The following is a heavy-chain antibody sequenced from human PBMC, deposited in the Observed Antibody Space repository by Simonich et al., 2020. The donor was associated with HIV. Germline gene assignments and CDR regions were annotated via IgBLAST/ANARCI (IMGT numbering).Heavy chain of an antibody. Sequence: QVQLVQSGAEVKKPGASVKVSCKTSGYTFTSFVISWVRQAPGQGLEWMGWISAYNGNTNYAQNLQGRVTMTTDTSTSTAYMELRSLRSDDTAVYYCARLIVGATYVDYWGQGTLVTVSS. CDR2: ISAYNGNT. CDR1: GYTFTSFV. CDR3: ARLIVGATYVDY. J-gene: IGHJ4*02. D-gene: IGHD1-26*01. V-gene: IGHV1-18*01.